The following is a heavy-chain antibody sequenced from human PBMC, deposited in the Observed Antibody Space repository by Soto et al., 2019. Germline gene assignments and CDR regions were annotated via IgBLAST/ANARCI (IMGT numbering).Heavy chain of an antibody. Sequence: SETLSLTCAVYGGSFSGYYWSWIRQPPGKGLEWIGYIYYSGSTNYNPSLKSRVTISVDTSKNQFSLKLSSVTAADTAVYYCAREGDGYNYGNYFDYWGQGTLVTVSS. D-gene: IGHD5-12*01. CDR2: IYYSGST. J-gene: IGHJ4*02. CDR1: GGSFSGYY. CDR3: AREGDGYNYGNYFDY. V-gene: IGHV4-59*01.